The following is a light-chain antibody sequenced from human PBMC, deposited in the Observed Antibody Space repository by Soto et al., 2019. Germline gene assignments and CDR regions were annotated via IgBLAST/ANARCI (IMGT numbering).Light chain of an antibody. CDR3: CSYAGSSTVV. Sequence: QSVLTQPPSVSAAPGQRVTISCSGSSSNIPNNYVSWYQQLPGTGPKLMIYEGSKRPSGVSNRFSGSKSGNTASLTISGLQAEDEADYYCCSYAGSSTVVFGGRTKLTVL. J-gene: IGLJ2*01. CDR2: EGS. CDR1: SSNIPNNY. V-gene: IGLV2-23*01.